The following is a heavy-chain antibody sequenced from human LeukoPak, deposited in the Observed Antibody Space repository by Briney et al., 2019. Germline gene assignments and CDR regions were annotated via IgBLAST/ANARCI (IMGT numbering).Heavy chain of an antibody. Sequence: PSETLSLTCTVSGGSISSYYWGWIRQPPGKGLEWIGSIYYSGSTYYNPSLKSRVTISVDTSKNQFSLKLSSVTAADTAVYYCARHAVAVASPGWFDPWGQGTLVTVSS. CDR3: ARHAVAVASPGWFDP. CDR2: IYYSGST. J-gene: IGHJ5*02. D-gene: IGHD6-19*01. V-gene: IGHV4-39*01. CDR1: GGSISSYY.